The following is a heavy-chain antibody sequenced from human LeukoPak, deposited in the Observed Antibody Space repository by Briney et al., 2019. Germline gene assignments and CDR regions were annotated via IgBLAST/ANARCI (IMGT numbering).Heavy chain of an antibody. V-gene: IGHV5-51*01. CDR2: IYPGDSDT. CDR1: GYSFTSYW. CDR3: ARQKPYYYDSDTYYGGYYSDY. J-gene: IGHJ4*02. D-gene: IGHD3-22*01. Sequence: GESLKISCKGSGYSFTSYWIAWVRQMPGKGLEWMGIIYPGDSDTRYSPSFQGQVTISADKSINTAYLQWSSLKTSDTAMYYCARQKPYYYDSDTYYGGYYSDYWGQGTLVTVSS.